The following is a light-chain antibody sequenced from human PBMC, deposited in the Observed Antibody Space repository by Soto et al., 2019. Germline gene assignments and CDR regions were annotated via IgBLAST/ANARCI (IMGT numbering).Light chain of an antibody. J-gene: IGLJ1*01. Sequence: QSVRTQTPSVSEAPGQRVTISCIESSSDIGAGYEAHWYQQVPGTAPKLLIYENNNRPSGVPDRFSGSKSGTSASLAITGLQAEDEAEYYCQSYDSSLSGYVFGTGPRSPS. CDR2: ENN. CDR3: QSYDSSLSGYV. CDR1: SSDIGAGYE. V-gene: IGLV1-40*01.